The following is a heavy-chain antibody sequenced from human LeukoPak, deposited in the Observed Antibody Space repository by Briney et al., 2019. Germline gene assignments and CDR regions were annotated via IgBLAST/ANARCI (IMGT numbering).Heavy chain of an antibody. D-gene: IGHD6-19*01. CDR3: AKDPYNIAVANTNGWFDP. J-gene: IGHJ5*02. Sequence: PGGSLRLSCAASGFTFSSYAMSWVRRAPGEGLKWVSGISGSGGSTYYADSVKGRFTVSRDNSKNTLYLQMNSLRAEDTAVYYCAKDPYNIAVANTNGWFDPWGQGTLVTVSS. CDR2: ISGSGGST. V-gene: IGHV3-23*01. CDR1: GFTFSSYA.